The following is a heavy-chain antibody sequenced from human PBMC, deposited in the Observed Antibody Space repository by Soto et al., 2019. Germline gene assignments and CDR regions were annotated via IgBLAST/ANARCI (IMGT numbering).Heavy chain of an antibody. J-gene: IGHJ4*02. CDR3: ARGVYCSGGSCPFDY. V-gene: IGHV1-2*02. D-gene: IGHD2-15*01. CDR1: GYTFTGYY. CDR2: INPNSGGT. Sequence: QVQLVQSGAEVTKPGASVKVSCKASGYTFTGYYMHWVRQAPGQGLEWMGWINPNSGGTNYAQKFQGRVTMTRDTSISTADMELSRLRSDDTAVYYCARGVYCSGGSCPFDYWGQGTLVTVSS.